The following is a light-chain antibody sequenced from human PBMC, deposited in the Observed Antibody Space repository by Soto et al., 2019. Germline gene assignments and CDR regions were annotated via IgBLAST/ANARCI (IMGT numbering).Light chain of an antibody. CDR1: QSVINY. V-gene: IGKV3-20*01. J-gene: IGKJ2*01. CDR2: ETS. Sequence: IVLTQSPGTLSLSPGESATLSCRASQSVINYLAWYQQKPGQAPRFLMYETSNRATGVPDRFSGSGSGTDFTLIISRLEPEDFALYYCQQYAASPYTFGQGTKLE. CDR3: QQYAASPYT.